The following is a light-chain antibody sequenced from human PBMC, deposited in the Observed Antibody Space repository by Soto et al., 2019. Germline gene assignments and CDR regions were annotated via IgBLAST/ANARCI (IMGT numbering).Light chain of an antibody. V-gene: IGKV1-12*01. CDR1: QRISSW. Sequence: DIQMTQSPSSVSASGGDTVAITCRASQRISSWLAWYQQRPGEAPKLLIYTGSILQVGDPSRLSGSGSGTDFILTLATLPPEDFATYYCQQTHTVPLSLGGGTKVEIK. J-gene: IGKJ4*01. CDR3: QQTHTVPLS. CDR2: TGS.